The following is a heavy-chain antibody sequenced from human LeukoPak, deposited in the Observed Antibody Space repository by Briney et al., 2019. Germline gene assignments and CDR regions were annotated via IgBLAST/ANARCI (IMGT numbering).Heavy chain of an antibody. V-gene: IGHV1-2*02. CDR3: ARDLCRGDILGATGCASNY. CDR2: INPNSGGT. CDR1: GYTFTCYY. J-gene: IGHJ4*02. D-gene: IGHD1-26*01. Sequence: GASVKVSCKASGYTFTCYYMHWVRQAPGQGLEWMGWINPNSGGTNYAQKFQGRVTMTRDTSISTAYMELSRLISDDTAVYYCARDLCRGDILGATGCASNYWGQGTLVTVSS.